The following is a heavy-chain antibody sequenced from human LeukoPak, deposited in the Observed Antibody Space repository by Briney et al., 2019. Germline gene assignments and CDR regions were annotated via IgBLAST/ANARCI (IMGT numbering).Heavy chain of an antibody. V-gene: IGHV3-48*02. Sequence: AGGSLILSCAASGFSFSSYSMNWVRQAPGKGLEWGSYISSSSSTIFYADSVKGRFTISRDNARNSLYLQMHSLRDEDTAVYYCARAWYSWGYYFDYWGQGALVTVSS. CDR3: ARAWYSWGYYFDY. J-gene: IGHJ4*02. CDR1: GFSFSSYS. CDR2: ISSSSSTI. D-gene: IGHD1-26*01.